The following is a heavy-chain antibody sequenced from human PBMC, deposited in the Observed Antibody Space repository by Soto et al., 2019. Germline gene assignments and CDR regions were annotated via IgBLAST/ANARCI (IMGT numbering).Heavy chain of an antibody. D-gene: IGHD3-9*01. CDR3: ARHFDVDPSLDQYYFDL. J-gene: IGHJ2*01. CDR2: IYASGRT. Sequence: QVRLQESGPGLVKPSETLSLTCTVSGVSITPYFWSWIRQPAGKAPEWLGHIYASGRTTYNPSLKSRVTMFVSQTQVSLRLTSVTAADTAVYYCARHFDVDPSLDQYYFDLWGRGALVTVSS. V-gene: IGHV4-4*07. CDR1: GVSITPYF.